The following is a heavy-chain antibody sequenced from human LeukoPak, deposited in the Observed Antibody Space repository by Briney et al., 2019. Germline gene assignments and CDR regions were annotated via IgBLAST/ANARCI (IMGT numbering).Heavy chain of an antibody. CDR1: GRSISRYY. V-gene: IGHV4-59*07. CDR2: LYYGGNT. Sequence: SDTLSLTCTVSGRSISRYYWSWTRQPPGKGLEWIGDLYYGGNTNYNPSVRSRVTISVDTSKNQFSLKLSSVTAADTAVYYCAGHKQWLVDFDYWGQGTLVTVSS. J-gene: IGHJ4*02. D-gene: IGHD6-19*01. CDR3: AGHKQWLVDFDY.